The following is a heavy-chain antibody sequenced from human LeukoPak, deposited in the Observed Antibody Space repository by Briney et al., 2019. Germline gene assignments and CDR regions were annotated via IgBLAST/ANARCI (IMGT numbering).Heavy chain of an antibody. CDR1: GFSLRTSGMR. J-gene: IGHJ4*02. D-gene: IGHD6-19*01. CDR3: ARIFGGWYYFDY. CDR2: IDWDDDK. V-gene: IGHV2-70*04. Sequence: SGPTLVNPSQTLTLTCTFSGFSLRTSGMRVRWIRQPPGKALEWLARIDWDDDKFYSTSLKTRLTISKDTSKNQVVLTMTNMDPVDTATYYCARIFGGWYYFDYWGQGTLVTVSS.